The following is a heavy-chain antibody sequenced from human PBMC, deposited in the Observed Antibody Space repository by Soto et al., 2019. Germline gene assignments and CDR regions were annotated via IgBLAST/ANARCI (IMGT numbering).Heavy chain of an antibody. CDR3: AKATATGGGAFDI. CDR1: GFTCSSYD. CDR2: ILVGGST. D-gene: IGHD2-8*02. Sequence: QAGGSLRLSCAASGFTCSSYDMSWVRQAPGKGLGWVSTILVGGSTHYPDSVKGRFTISRDNSKNTVFLQMNSLTAGDTAVYYCAKATATGGGAFDICGQGTMVTVSS. J-gene: IGHJ3*02. V-gene: IGHV3-23*01.